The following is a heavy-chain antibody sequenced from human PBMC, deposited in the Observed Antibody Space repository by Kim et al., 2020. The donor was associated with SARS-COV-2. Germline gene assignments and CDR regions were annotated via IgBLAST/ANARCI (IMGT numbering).Heavy chain of an antibody. J-gene: IGHJ4*02. CDR1: GGSISSYY. V-gene: IGHV4-59*01. D-gene: IGHD3-9*01. Sequence: SETLSLTCTVSGGSISSYYWSWIRQPPGKGLEWIGYIYYSGSTNYNPSLKSRVTISVDTSKNQFSLKLSSVTAADTAVYYCARSEILTDPMGYFDYWGQGTLVTVSS. CDR2: IYYSGST. CDR3: ARSEILTDPMGYFDY.